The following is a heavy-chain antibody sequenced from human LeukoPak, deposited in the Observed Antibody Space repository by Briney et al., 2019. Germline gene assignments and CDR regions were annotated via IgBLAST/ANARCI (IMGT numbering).Heavy chain of an antibody. V-gene: IGHV4-59*11. CDR2: FYYSGST. CDR1: GGSISSHY. D-gene: IGHD3-22*01. CDR3: ARGVYDSSGYRLL. Sequence: PSETLSLTCTVSGGSISSHYWSWIRQPPGKGLEWIGYFYYSGSTNYNPSLKSRVTISVDTSKNQFSLKLSSVTAADTAVYYCARGVYDSSGYRLLWGQGTLVTVSS. J-gene: IGHJ4*02.